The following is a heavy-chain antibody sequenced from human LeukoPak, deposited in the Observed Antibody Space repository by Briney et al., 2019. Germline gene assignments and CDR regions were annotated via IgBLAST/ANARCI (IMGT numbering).Heavy chain of an antibody. CDR1: GFTFDDYA. CDR3: AKGPLVYYDSSGYAFDY. J-gene: IGHJ4*02. V-gene: IGHV3-9*01. CDR2: ISWNSGSI. D-gene: IGHD3-22*01. Sequence: PGGSLRLSCAASGFTFDDYAMHWVRQAPGKGLEWVSGISWNSGSIGYADSVKGRFTISRDNAKNSLYLQMNSLRAEDTALYYCAKGPLVYYDSSGYAFDYWGQGTLVTVSS.